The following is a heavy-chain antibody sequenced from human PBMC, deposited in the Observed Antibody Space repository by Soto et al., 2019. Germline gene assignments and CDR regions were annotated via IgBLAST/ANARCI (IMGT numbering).Heavy chain of an antibody. J-gene: IGHJ4*02. D-gene: IGHD2-15*01. CDR3: ARFVPCSDGTCALDS. V-gene: IGHV4-59*12. CDR2: IYYTGST. CDR1: GGYISSYY. Sequence: SETLCLSWTVSGGYISSYYWRWILQHPGKGLEWIGYIYYTGSTDYNPSLKSRVTISVDTSKNQFSLKLTSVTAADTAVYYCARFVPCSDGTCALDSWGQGTLFTVSS.